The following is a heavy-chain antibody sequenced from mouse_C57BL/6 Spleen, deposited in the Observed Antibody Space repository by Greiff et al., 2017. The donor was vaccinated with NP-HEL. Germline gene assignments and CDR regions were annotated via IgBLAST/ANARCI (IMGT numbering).Heavy chain of an antibody. CDR1: GFSFNTYA. V-gene: IGHV10-1*01. CDR3: LRTSAMDY. J-gene: IGHJ4*01. Sequence: EVKVEESGGGLVQPKGSLKLSCAASGFSFNTYAMNWVRQAPGKGLEWVARIRSKSNNYATYYADSVKDRFTISRDDSESMLYLQINNLKTEDTAMYYCLRTSAMDYWGQGTSVTVSS. CDR2: IRSKSNNYAT.